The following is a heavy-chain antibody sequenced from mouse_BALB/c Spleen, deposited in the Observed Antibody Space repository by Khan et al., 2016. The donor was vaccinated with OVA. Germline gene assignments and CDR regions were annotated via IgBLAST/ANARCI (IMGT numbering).Heavy chain of an antibody. Sequence: QVQLQQSGAELAKPGASVKMSCKASGYTFINYWILWVKQRPGRGLEWIGYINPSTGYTEYNQNFKDKATLTADKSSSTAYMHLRSLTSGDSAVYCGARRGLRWDLDYWGQGTTLTVSS. CDR1: GYTFINYW. D-gene: IGHD6-1*01. CDR2: INPSTGYT. CDR3: ARRGLRWDLDY. J-gene: IGHJ2*01. V-gene: IGHV1-7*01.